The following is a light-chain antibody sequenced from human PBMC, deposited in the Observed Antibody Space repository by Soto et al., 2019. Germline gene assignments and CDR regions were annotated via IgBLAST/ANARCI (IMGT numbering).Light chain of an antibody. V-gene: IGLV2-14*01. CDR2: EVH. CDR3: SAYTSRSTLV. CDR1: SRDIGAYNL. Sequence: QSALTQPASVYGSPGQSITISCSGTSRDIGAYNLVSWYQQPPGKAPKLLIYEVHNRPSGISYRFSGSKSGTTASLTISSLLPEDEADYYCSAYTSRSTLVFGGGTKVTVL. J-gene: IGLJ2*01.